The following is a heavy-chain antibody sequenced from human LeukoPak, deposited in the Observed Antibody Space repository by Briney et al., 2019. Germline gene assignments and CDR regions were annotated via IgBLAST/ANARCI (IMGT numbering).Heavy chain of an antibody. Sequence: TSETLSLTCTVSGGSISSSSYYWSWIRQPAGKGLEWIGRIYTSGSTNYNPSLKSRVTMSVDTSKNQFSLKLSSVTAADTAVYYCVPYYYDSSGYYYAPGWGQGTLVTVSS. J-gene: IGHJ4*02. D-gene: IGHD3-22*01. CDR1: GGSISSSSYY. CDR3: VPYYYDSSGYYYAPG. V-gene: IGHV4-61*02. CDR2: IYTSGST.